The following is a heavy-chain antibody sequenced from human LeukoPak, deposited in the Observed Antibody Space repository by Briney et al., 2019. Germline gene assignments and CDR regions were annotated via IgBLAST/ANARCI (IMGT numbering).Heavy chain of an antibody. Sequence: GGSLRLSCAASGFTFSNHAMHWVRQAPGKGLEYVSAISSSDGSTYYANSVKGRFVISRDNSRNTLYLQMGGLRDDDMGVYYCAREEVGSAIDYWGQGILVTVSS. CDR2: ISSSDGST. CDR3: AREEVGSAIDY. D-gene: IGHD1-26*01. CDR1: GFTFSNHA. J-gene: IGHJ4*02. V-gene: IGHV3-64*01.